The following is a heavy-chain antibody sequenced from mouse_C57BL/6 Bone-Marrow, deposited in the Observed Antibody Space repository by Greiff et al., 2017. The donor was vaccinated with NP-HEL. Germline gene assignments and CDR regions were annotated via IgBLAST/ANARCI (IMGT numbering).Heavy chain of an antibody. CDR1: GFTFSDYG. V-gene: IGHV5-15*01. J-gene: IGHJ4*01. CDR3: ARRDDYDRAMDY. Sequence: EVKVVESGGGLVQPGGSLKLSCAASGFTFSDYGMAWVRQAPRKGPEWVAFISNLAYSIYYADTVTGRFTISRENAKNTLYLEMSSLRSEDTAMYYCARRDDYDRAMDYWGQGTSVTVSS. D-gene: IGHD2-4*01. CDR2: ISNLAYSI.